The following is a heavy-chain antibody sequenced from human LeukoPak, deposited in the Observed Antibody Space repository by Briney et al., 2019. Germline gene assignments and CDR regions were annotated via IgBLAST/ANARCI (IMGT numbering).Heavy chain of an antibody. J-gene: IGHJ4*02. D-gene: IGHD2-21*02. CDR2: VYSSGST. Sequence: KPSETLSLTCAVYGGSFSGYYWSWIRQPAGKGLEWIGRVYSSGSTNYNPSLKSRVSISVDTSKNQLSLRLSSVTAADTAVYYCARGGYCGGDCYFYYWGQGTLVTVSS. CDR1: GGSFSGYY. CDR3: ARGGYCGGDCYFYY. V-gene: IGHV4-59*10.